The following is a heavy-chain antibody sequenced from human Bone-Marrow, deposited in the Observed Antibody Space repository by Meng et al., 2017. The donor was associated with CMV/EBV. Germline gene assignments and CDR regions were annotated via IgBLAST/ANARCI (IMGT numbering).Heavy chain of an antibody. CDR3: ARAIDSWELLEYGMDV. V-gene: IGHV3-30*04. D-gene: IGHD1-26*01. CDR1: GFTFSSYA. Sequence: GGSLRLSCAASGFTFSSYAMHWVRQAPGKGLEWVAVISYDGSNKYYADSVKGRFTISRDNSKNTLYLQMNSLRAEDTAVYYCARAIDSWELLEYGMDVWGQGTTVTVSS. J-gene: IGHJ6*02. CDR2: ISYDGSNK.